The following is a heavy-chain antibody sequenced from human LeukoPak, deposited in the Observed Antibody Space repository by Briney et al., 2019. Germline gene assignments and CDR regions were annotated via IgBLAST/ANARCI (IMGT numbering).Heavy chain of an antibody. Sequence: SETLSLTCAVYGGSFSGYYWSWIRQPPGKGLEWIGEINHSGSTNYNPSLKSRVTISVDTSRNQFSLKLSSVTAADTAVYYCARVPSREVTTDRSYFDYWGQGTLVTVSS. CDR1: GGSFSGYY. CDR3: ARVPSREVTTDRSYFDY. CDR2: INHSGST. D-gene: IGHD4-11*01. J-gene: IGHJ4*02. V-gene: IGHV4-34*01.